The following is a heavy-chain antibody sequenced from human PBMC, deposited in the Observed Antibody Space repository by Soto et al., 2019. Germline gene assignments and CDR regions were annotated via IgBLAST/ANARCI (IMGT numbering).Heavy chain of an antibody. V-gene: IGHV1-69*13. D-gene: IGHD6-6*01. Sequence: SVKFSCKASGGTFSSYAISWVRQAPGQGLEWMGGIIPIFGTANYAQKFQGRVTITADESTSTAYMELSSLRSEDTAVYYCAKSIAARPRRDYYYGMDVWGQGTTVTVSS. CDR3: AKSIAARPRRDYYYGMDV. CDR1: GGTFSSYA. CDR2: IIPIFGTA. J-gene: IGHJ6*02.